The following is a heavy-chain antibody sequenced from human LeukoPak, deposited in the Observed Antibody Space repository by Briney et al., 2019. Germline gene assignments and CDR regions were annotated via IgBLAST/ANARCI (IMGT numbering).Heavy chain of an antibody. J-gene: IGHJ4*02. V-gene: IGHV3-21*01. CDR1: GFTFSSYS. D-gene: IGHD1-26*01. Sequence: GGSLRLSCAASGFTFSSYSMNRVRQAPGKGLELVSSISSSSSYIYYADSVKGRFTISRDNAKNSLYLQMNSLRAEDTAVYYCARGSGRSYLPFDYWGQGTLVTVSS. CDR3: ARGSGRSYLPFDY. CDR2: ISSSSSYI.